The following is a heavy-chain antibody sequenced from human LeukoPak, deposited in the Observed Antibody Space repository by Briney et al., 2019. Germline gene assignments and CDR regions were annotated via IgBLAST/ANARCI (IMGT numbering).Heavy chain of an antibody. CDR3: AREGYSSSWYRDWFDP. D-gene: IGHD6-13*01. Sequence: SQTLSLTCAISGDSVSSNSAAWNWIRQSPSRGLEWLVRTYYRSKWYNDYAVSVKSRITINPDTSKNQFSLQLNSVTPEDTAVYYCAREGYSSSWYRDWFDPWGQGTLVTVSS. CDR2: TYYRSKWYN. V-gene: IGHV6-1*01. CDR1: GDSVSSNSAA. J-gene: IGHJ5*02.